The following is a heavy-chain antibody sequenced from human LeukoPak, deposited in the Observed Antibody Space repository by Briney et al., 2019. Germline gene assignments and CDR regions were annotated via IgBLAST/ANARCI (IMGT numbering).Heavy chain of an antibody. CDR3: AKDSTAVVYCSGGTCYFDY. D-gene: IGHD2-15*01. CDR1: GFTFDDFA. J-gene: IGHJ4*02. CDR2: ISWNSAGL. Sequence: GGSLRLSCGAAGFTFDDFAMHWVRQAPGKGLEGGSGISWNSAGLDYADSVKGRLAISRDNAKKSLYLQMNSLRAEATAFYYCAKDSTAVVYCSGGTCYFDYWGEGTLVTVSS. V-gene: IGHV3-9*01.